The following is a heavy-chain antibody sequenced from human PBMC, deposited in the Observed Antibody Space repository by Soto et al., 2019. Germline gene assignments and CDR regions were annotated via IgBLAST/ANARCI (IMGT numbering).Heavy chain of an antibody. V-gene: IGHV4-61*01. CDR1: GSIVSGGIYY. J-gene: IGHJ4*02. D-gene: IGHD4-17*01. Sequence: SETLSLTCTASGSIVSGGIYYWTWIRQPPGKGLEWICYINNSKTTNYNASLRSRVTISVNTSKNQFSLRLTYVPAADTAVFYCSRYHDYGDYGDFDSWGQGTLVTVSS. CDR3: SRYHDYGDYGDFDS. CDR2: INNSKTT.